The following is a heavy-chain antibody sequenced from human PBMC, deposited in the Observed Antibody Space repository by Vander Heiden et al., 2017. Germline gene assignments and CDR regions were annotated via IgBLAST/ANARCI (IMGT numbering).Heavy chain of an antibody. V-gene: IGHV1-69*01. CDR2: IIPIFGTA. Sequence: QVQLVQSGAEAKKPGSSVKVSCKASGGTFSSYAITRVRQAPGQGLEWMGGIIPIFGTANYAQKFQGRVTITADESTSTAYMELSSLRSEDTAVYYCARSLLWGDYTHNWFDPWGQGTLVTVSS. J-gene: IGHJ5*02. D-gene: IGHD4-17*01. CDR1: GGTFSSYA. CDR3: ARSLLWGDYTHNWFDP.